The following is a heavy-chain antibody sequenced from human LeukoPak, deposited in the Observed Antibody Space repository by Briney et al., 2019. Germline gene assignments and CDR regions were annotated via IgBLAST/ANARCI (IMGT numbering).Heavy chain of an antibody. Sequence: ASVKVSCKASGATFSSYAITWVRQAPGQGLEWMGRIIPIFGTANYAQKFQGRVTITTDGSTSTAYMELSSLRSEDTAVYYCARDINRLNIAAAGTLVYWGQGTLVTVSS. D-gene: IGHD6-13*01. CDR1: GATFSSYA. V-gene: IGHV1-69*05. CDR3: ARDINRLNIAAAGTLVY. J-gene: IGHJ4*02. CDR2: IIPIFGTA.